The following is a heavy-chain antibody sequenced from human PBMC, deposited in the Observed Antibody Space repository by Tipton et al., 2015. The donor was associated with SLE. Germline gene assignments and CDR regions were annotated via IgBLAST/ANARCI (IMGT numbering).Heavy chain of an antibody. CDR2: VHTSGTT. V-gene: IGHV4-61*09. D-gene: IGHD6-19*01. CDR1: GGSISSNDHY. CDR3: ARDGYSSGWDGDFDY. J-gene: IGHJ4*02. Sequence: TLSLTCTVSGGSISSNDHYWSWIRQPAGKGLEWIGHVHTSGTTDYNPSLRSRVTMSVDPAKNQFSLKLRSVTAADTAVYYCARDGYSSGWDGDFDYWGQGTLVAVSS.